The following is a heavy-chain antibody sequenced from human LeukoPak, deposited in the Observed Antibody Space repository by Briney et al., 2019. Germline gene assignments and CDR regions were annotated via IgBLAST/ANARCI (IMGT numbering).Heavy chain of an antibody. CDR1: GFTFSRYA. V-gene: IGHV3-30-3*01. J-gene: IGHJ4*02. CDR3: AISNYYGSGTNPDY. D-gene: IGHD3-10*01. CDR2: ISYDGSNK. Sequence: GGSLRLSCAPSGFTFSRYAMRWVRQAPGEGLEWVAGISYDGSNKYYADSVKGRFTISRDNSKNTLYLQMNSLRAEDTAVYYCAISNYYGSGTNPDYWGQGTLVTVSS.